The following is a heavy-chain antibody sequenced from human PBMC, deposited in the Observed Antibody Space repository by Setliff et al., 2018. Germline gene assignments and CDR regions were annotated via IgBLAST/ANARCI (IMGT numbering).Heavy chain of an antibody. CDR1: GFTFSDHY. CDR2: ITSSGSTI. D-gene: IGHD1-26*01. Sequence: GGSLRLSCVASGFTFSDHYMSWIRQAPGKGLEWVSYITSSGSTIYSADSVRGRFTISRDNAKNSLFLQMNSLRAEDTAVYYCAREGALGTDSWGQGTLVTVSS. J-gene: IGHJ5*01. V-gene: IGHV3-11*01. CDR3: AREGALGTDS.